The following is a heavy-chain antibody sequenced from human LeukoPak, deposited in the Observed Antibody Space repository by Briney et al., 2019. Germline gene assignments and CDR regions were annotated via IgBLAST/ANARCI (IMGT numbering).Heavy chain of an antibody. V-gene: IGHV1-24*01. CDR2: FDPEDGET. D-gene: IGHD6-13*01. J-gene: IGHJ4*02. CDR1: GYTLTELS. Sequence: ASVKVSCKVSGYTLTELSMHWVRQAPGKGLEWMGGFDPEDGETIYAQTFQGRVTMTEDTSTDTAYMELSSLRSEDTAVYYCATDSKDSWGFDYWGQGTLVTVSS. CDR3: ATDSKDSWGFDY.